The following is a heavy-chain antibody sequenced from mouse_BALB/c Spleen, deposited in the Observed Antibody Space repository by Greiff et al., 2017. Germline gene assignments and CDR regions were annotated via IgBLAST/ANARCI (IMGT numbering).Heavy chain of an antibody. CDR1: GFTFSSYA. CDR3: ARGGDGIWYFDV. D-gene: IGHD3-3*01. Sequence: EVKLEESGGGLVQPGGSLKLSCAASGFTFSSYAMSWVRQTPEKRLEWVASISSGGSTYYPDSVKGRFTISRDNARNILYLQMSSLRSEDTAMYYCARGGDGIWYFDVWGAGTTVTVSS. CDR2: ISSGGST. V-gene: IGHV5-6-5*01. J-gene: IGHJ1*01.